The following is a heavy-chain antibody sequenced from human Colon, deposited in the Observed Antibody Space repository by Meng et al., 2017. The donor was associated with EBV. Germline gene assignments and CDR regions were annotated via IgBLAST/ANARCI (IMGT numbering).Heavy chain of an antibody. Sequence: SGTEMKKPVPSVKTSYKASGYTFTRYGISWVRQAPGQGLEWMGWISAYNGNTNYAQKLQGRVTMTTDTSTSTAYMELRSLRSDDTAVYYCARNRPRGVATGANWFDPWGQGTLVTVSS. CDR1: GYTFTRYG. D-gene: IGHD5-12*01. V-gene: IGHV1-18*01. CDR3: ARNRPRGVATGANWFDP. J-gene: IGHJ5*02. CDR2: ISAYNGNT.